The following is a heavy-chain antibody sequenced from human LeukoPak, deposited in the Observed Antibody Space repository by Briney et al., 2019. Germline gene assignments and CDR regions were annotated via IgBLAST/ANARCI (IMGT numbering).Heavy chain of an antibody. V-gene: IGHV4-59*01. CDR1: GRSISSYY. D-gene: IGHD2-15*01. J-gene: IGHJ4*02. Sequence: PSETLSLTCTVSGRSISSYYWSWIRQPPGKGLEWIGYIYYSGSTKYNPSLKRRVTISVDTSKNQYSLKLSSVTAADTAVYYCASLYCSGGSCHNDYWGQGTLVTVSS. CDR3: ASLYCSGGSCHNDY. CDR2: IYYSGST.